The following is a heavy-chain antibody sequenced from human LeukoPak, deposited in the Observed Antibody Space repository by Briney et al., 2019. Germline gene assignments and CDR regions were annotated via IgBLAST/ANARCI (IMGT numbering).Heavy chain of an antibody. Sequence: ASVKVSCKASGYTFTGYYMHWVQQAPGQGLEWMGWINPNSGGTNYAQKFQGRVTMTRDTSISTAYMELSRLRSDDTAVYYCARVGVSYYYDSSGNWFDPWGQGTLVTVSS. D-gene: IGHD3-22*01. CDR2: INPNSGGT. CDR1: GYTFTGYY. J-gene: IGHJ5*02. CDR3: ARVGVSYYYDSSGNWFDP. V-gene: IGHV1-2*02.